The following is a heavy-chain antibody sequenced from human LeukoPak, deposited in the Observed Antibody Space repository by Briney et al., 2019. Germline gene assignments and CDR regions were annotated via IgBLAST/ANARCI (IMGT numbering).Heavy chain of an antibody. Sequence: SVKVSCKASGGTFSSYAISWVRQAPGQGLEWMGRIIPILGIASYAQKFQGRVTITADKSTSTAYMELSSLRSEDTAVYYCARASTVVTPWGYWGQGTLVTVSS. CDR2: IIPILGIA. CDR1: GGTFSSYA. D-gene: IGHD4-23*01. J-gene: IGHJ4*02. V-gene: IGHV1-69*04. CDR3: ARASTVVTPWGY.